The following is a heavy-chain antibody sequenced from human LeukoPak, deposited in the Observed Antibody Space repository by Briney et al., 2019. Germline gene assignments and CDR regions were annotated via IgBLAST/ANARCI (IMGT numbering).Heavy chain of an antibody. V-gene: IGHV1-8*01. CDR1: GYTFTSCD. J-gene: IGHJ6*02. Sequence: ASVKVSCKASGYTFTSCDINWVRQATGQGLKWMGWMNPNSGNTGYAQKFQGRVTMTRNTSISTAYMELSSLRPEDTAVYYCATGLEGYYYYGMDVWGQGTTVTVSS. CDR2: MNPNSGNT. CDR3: ATGLEGYYYYGMDV. D-gene: IGHD1-1*01.